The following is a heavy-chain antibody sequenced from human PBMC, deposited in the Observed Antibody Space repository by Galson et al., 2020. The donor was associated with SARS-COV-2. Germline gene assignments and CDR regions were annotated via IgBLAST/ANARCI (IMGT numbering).Heavy chain of an antibody. CDR3: RAADNGFDV. Sequence: QLGESLKISCSVSGFTFSNYWMSWVRQAPGKGLEWVANIKQDGSAKYYVATVRGRFTISRDNAKNSLYLQMNSLRAEDTALYYCRAADNGFDVWGPGTMVTVSS. V-gene: IGHV3-7*01. CDR2: IKQDGSAK. CDR1: GFTFSNYW. J-gene: IGHJ3*01. D-gene: IGHD6-25*01.